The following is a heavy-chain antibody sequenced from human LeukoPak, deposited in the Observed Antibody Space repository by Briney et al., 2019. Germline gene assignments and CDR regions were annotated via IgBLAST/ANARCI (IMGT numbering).Heavy chain of an antibody. CDR2: ISYDGSNK. Sequence: GGSLRLSCAASGFTFSSYAMSWVRQAPGKGLEWVAVISYDGSNKYYADSVKGRFTISRDNSKNTLYLQMNSLRAEDTAVYYCAKVEYYYDSSGHGAFDIWGQGTMVTVSS. V-gene: IGHV3-30*18. J-gene: IGHJ3*02. CDR1: GFTFSSYA. CDR3: AKVEYYYDSSGHGAFDI. D-gene: IGHD3-22*01.